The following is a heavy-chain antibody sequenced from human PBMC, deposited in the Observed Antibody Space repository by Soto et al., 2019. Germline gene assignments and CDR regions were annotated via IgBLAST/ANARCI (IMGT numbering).Heavy chain of an antibody. Sequence: GGSLRLSCAASGFTFSSYSMSWVRQAPGKGLEWVSAISGSGGNTGYAQKFQGRVTMTRNTSISTAYMELSSLRSEDTAVYYCARGGWYGFDYWGQGTLVTVSS. J-gene: IGHJ4*02. CDR1: GFTFSSYS. V-gene: IGHV3-23*01. CDR2: ISGSGGNT. CDR3: ARGGWYGFDY. D-gene: IGHD6-19*01.